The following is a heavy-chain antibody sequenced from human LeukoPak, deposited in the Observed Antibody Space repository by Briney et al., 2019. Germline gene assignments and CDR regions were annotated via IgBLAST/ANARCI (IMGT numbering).Heavy chain of an antibody. D-gene: IGHD2-2*01. CDR3: ARGYCRSTSCHPLDY. J-gene: IGHJ4*02. V-gene: IGHV3-53*01. CDR2: IYRGGSP. Sequence: GGSLRLSCAVSGFIVSSNHMSWVRQAPGKGLEWVSVIYRGGSPYYADSVKGRFTISRDNSKNSLYLQMNSLRAEDTAVYYCARGYCRSTSCHPLDYWGQGTLVTVSS. CDR1: GFIVSSNH.